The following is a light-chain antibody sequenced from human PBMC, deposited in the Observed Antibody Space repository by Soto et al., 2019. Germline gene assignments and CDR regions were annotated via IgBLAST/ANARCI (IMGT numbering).Light chain of an antibody. CDR3: QQYGSSPRT. J-gene: IGKJ1*01. V-gene: IGKV3-20*01. Sequence: EIVLTQSPGTLSVSAGERATLSCRASQSVGSNSLAWYQQKPGQAPRLLIHGASTRATGIPDRFSGGGSGTDFTLSINRLEPEDFAVYYCQQYGSSPRTFGQGTKVDI. CDR2: GAS. CDR1: QSVGSNS.